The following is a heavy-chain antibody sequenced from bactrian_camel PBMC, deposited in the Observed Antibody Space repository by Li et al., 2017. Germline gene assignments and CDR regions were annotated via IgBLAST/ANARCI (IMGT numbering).Heavy chain of an antibody. CDR2: LTKTTT. CDR3: GAARFYRENSCRTFDY. Sequence: LVESGGGSVLAGGSLRLSCVASGLSASDYCMGWFRQAPGKERERVAILTKTTTIYEERVKGRFTISKDNAENILILQMNSLKPADTAMYYCGAARFYRENSCRTFDYWGQGTRVTVS. CDR1: GLSASDYC. D-gene: IGHD6*01. J-gene: IGHJ6*01. V-gene: IGHV3S63*01.